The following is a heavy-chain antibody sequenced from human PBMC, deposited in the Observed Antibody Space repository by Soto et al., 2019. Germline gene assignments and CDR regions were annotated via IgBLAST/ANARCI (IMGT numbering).Heavy chain of an antibody. Sequence: GGSLRLSCAASGFTFSSYAMSWVRQAPGKGLEWVSAISGGGGSTYYADSVKGRFTISRDNSKATLYLQMNSLRAEDTAVYYCAAWAEGATEVHWGQGTLVTVSS. D-gene: IGHD2-15*01. J-gene: IGHJ4*02. CDR2: ISGGGGST. CDR3: AAWAEGATEVH. CDR1: GFTFSSYA. V-gene: IGHV3-23*01.